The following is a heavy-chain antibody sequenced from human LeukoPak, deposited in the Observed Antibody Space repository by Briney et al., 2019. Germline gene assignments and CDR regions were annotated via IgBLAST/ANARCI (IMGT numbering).Heavy chain of an antibody. J-gene: IGHJ4*02. Sequence: GASVKVSCKASGGTFSSYAISWVRQAPGQGLEWMGRIIPILGIANYAQKSQGRVTITADKSTSTAYMELSSLRSEDTAVYYCASPGYCSSTSCYGKELYFDYWGQGTLVTVSS. CDR1: GGTFSSYA. CDR2: IIPILGIA. CDR3: ASPGYCSSTSCYGKELYFDY. V-gene: IGHV1-69*04. D-gene: IGHD2-2*01.